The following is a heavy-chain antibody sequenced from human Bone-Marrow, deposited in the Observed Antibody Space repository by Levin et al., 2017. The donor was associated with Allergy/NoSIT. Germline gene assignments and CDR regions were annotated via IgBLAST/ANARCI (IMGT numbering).Heavy chain of an antibody. J-gene: IGHJ5*02. V-gene: IGHV1-69*06. D-gene: IGHD6-13*01. CDR2: IIPIFGTA. CDR3: ARALTNYIAAAGTVFHWFDP. CDR1: GGTFSSYA. Sequence: KISCKASGGTFSSYAISWVRQAPGQGLEWMGGIIPIFGTANYAQKFQGRVTITADKSTSTAYMELSSLRSEDTAVYYCARALTNYIAAAGTVFHWFDPWGQGTLVTVSS.